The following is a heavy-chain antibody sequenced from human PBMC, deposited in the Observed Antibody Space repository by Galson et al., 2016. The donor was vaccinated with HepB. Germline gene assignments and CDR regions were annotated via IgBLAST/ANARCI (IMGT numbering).Heavy chain of an antibody. Sequence: SVKVSCKASGGTFSSYAISWVRQAPGQGLEWMGGIIPIIGTANYAQKFQGRVTISADKSTRTAYMELSSLRSEDTAVYYCARDNRGHYYDSSGYLNYYYGLDVWGQGTTVTVSS. CDR3: ARDNRGHYYDSSGYLNYYYGLDV. D-gene: IGHD3-22*01. CDR2: IIPIIGTA. V-gene: IGHV1-69*06. J-gene: IGHJ6*02. CDR1: GGTFSSYA.